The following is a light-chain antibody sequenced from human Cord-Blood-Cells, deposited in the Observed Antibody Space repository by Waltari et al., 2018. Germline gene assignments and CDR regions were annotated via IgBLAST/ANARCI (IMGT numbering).Light chain of an antibody. V-gene: IGKV1-39*01. J-gene: IGKJ1*01. Sequence: DIQMTQSPYSLSASVGDRVTITCRASQSISSYLNWYQQKPGKDPKRLIYAASSLQSAVPSRFSCSGSGTDFTLTICILQPEDFATYYCQQSYSTPPWTFGQGTKVEIK. CDR3: QQSYSTPPWT. CDR1: QSISSY. CDR2: AAS.